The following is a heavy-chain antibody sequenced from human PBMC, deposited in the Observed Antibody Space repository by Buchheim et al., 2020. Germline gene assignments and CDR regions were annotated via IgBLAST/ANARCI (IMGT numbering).Heavy chain of an antibody. CDR1: GGSMTSGNYF. V-gene: IGHV4-61*02. Sequence: QVQLRESGPGLVKPSQTLSLTCSVSGGSMTSGNYFWSWIRQPAGKGLEWIGRIYTGGSTDYNPSLKSRLTISMDTSKNQFSLNLSSVTAADTARYYCASHEGDYYGSDYHYYGMDVWGQGTT. CDR3: ASHEGDYYGSDYHYYGMDV. J-gene: IGHJ6*02. CDR2: IYTGGST. D-gene: IGHD3-10*01.